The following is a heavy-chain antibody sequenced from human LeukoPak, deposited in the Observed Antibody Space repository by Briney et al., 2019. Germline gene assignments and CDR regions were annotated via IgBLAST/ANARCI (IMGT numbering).Heavy chain of an antibody. D-gene: IGHD3-22*01. J-gene: IGHJ3*02. CDR3: ARGLTHYYYDSSGYYTPVAFDI. CDR1: GGTFSSYA. V-gene: IGHV1-69*01. Sequence: RASVKVSCKASGGTFSSYAISWVRQAPGQGLEWMGGIIPIFGTANYAQKFQGRVTITADESTSTAYMELSSLRSEDTAVYYCARGLTHYYYDSSGYYTPVAFDIWGQGTMVTVSS. CDR2: IIPIFGTA.